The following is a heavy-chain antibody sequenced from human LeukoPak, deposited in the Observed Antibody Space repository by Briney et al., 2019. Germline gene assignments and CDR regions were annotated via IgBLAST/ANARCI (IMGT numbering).Heavy chain of an antibody. J-gene: IGHJ4*02. CDR3: ATQPYGGRFDY. CDR1: GFTFSDYY. Sequence: GGSLRLSCAASGFTFSDYYMSWIRQAPGKGLEWVSYISSSGSTIYYADSVKGRFTISRDNSKKTLYLQMNSLRAEDTAVYYCATQPYGGRFDYWGQGTLVTVSS. V-gene: IGHV3-11*01. D-gene: IGHD4-23*01. CDR2: ISSSGSTI.